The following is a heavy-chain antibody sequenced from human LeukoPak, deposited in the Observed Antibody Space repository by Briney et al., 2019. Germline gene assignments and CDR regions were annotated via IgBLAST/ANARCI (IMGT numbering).Heavy chain of an antibody. J-gene: IGHJ6*03. V-gene: IGHV3-21*01. CDR2: ISSSSSYI. CDR1: GFTFSSYS. D-gene: IGHD4-11*01. Sequence: PGGSLRLSCAASGFTFSSYSMNWVRQAPGKGLEWVSSISSSSSYIYHADSVKGRFTISRDNAKNSLHLQMNSLRAEDTAVYYCARDMRDYMDYYYSSMDVWGKGTTVTVSS. CDR3: ARDMRDYMDYYYSSMDV.